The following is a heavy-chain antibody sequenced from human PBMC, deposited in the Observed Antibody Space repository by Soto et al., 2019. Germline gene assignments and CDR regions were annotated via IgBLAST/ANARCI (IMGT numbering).Heavy chain of an antibody. CDR3: ARAKTGPNKPYDSSGYHCDY. CDR1: GFTVSSYS. D-gene: IGHD3-22*01. V-gene: IGHV3-48*01. Sequence: EVQLEESGGGLVQPGGSLRLSCAASGFTVSSYSMNWVRQVPGKGLEWVSYISSSSSTIHYADSVKGRFTISRDNAKNSLYLQMNSLRAEDTAVYYCARAKTGPNKPYDSSGYHCDYWGQGTLVTVSS. J-gene: IGHJ4*02. CDR2: ISSSSSTI.